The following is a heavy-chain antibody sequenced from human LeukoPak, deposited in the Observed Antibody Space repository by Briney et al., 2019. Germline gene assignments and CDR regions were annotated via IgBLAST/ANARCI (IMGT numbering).Heavy chain of an antibody. CDR3: AKSGGGAWFGELLSYYYMDV. J-gene: IGHJ6*03. Sequence: GGTLRLSCAASGFTFSSYGMSWVRQAPGKGREWVSAINDSGGSTYYADSVKGRFTISRDNSKNTLYLQMNSLRAEDTAVYYCAKSGGGAWFGELLSYYYMDVWGKGTTVTISS. CDR1: GFTFSSYG. V-gene: IGHV3-23*01. CDR2: INDSGGST. D-gene: IGHD3-10*01.